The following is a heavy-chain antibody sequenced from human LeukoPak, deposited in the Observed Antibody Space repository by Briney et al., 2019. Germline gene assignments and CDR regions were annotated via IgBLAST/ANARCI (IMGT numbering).Heavy chain of an antibody. J-gene: IGHJ6*03. V-gene: IGHV1-69*06. CDR2: IIPIFGTA. D-gene: IGHD3-16*01. Sequence: SVKVSCKASGGTFSSYTISWVRQAPGQGLEWMGGIIPIFGTANYAQKFQGRVTITADKSTSTAYMELSSLRSEDTAVYYCASVTLITDSAGYYYYCMDVWGKGTTVTVSS. CDR1: GGTFSSYT. CDR3: ASVTLITDSAGYYYYCMDV.